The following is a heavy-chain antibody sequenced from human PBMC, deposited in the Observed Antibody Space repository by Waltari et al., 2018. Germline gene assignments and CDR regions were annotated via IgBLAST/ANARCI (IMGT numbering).Heavy chain of an antibody. Sequence: QVQLVQSGAEVKNPGASVKVSCKASGYTFTGYYMQWVRQAPGQGLEWMGWINPDSGGTNYAQKLQGRVTMTTDTSTSTAYMERRSLRSDDTAVYYCARVPGIAAAGVFDYWGQGTLVTVSS. CDR1: GYTFTGYY. CDR2: INPDSGGT. D-gene: IGHD6-13*01. CDR3: ARVPGIAAAGVFDY. V-gene: IGHV1-2*02. J-gene: IGHJ4*02.